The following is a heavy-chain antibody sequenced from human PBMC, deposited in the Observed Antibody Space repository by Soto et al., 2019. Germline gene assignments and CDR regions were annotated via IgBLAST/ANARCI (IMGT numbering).Heavy chain of an antibody. V-gene: IGHV1-3*01. CDR1: GYTFNKYP. CDR3: ARKDYYTSGMYHFDY. CDR2: INPANGDT. Sequence: QVQVVQSGAEVKKPGASVKVSCKTSGYTFNKYPIHWVRQAPGQGLEWMGWINPANGDTGFSQKFQGRVTITKDTSASTVYMALSSLKSEDTAVYYCARKDYYTSGMYHFDYWGQGTLVTVSS. D-gene: IGHD1-26*01. J-gene: IGHJ4*02.